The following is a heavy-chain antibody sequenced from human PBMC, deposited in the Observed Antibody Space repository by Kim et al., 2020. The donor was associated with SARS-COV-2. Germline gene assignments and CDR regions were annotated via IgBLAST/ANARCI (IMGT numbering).Heavy chain of an antibody. CDR1: GGSFSGYY. CDR3: SRGTRQWLSRHYYYYMDG. CDR2: INHSGST. V-gene: IGHV4-34*01. D-gene: IGHD6-19*01. Sequence: SETLSLTCAVYGGSFSGYYWSWIRQPPGKGLEWIGVINHSGSTNYNPSLKSRVTISVDTSKNQFSLKLSSVTAADTAVYYCSRGTRQWLSRHYYYYMDG. J-gene: IGHJ6*03.